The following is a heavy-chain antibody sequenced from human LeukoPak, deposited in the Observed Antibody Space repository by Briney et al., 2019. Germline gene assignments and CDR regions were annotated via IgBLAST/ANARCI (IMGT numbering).Heavy chain of an antibody. CDR2: INPNNGGT. CDR1: GYTFTDYY. D-gene: IGHD3-10*01. J-gene: IGHJ4*02. Sequence: ASVKVSCKASGYTFTDYYMHWVRQAPGQGLEWLGWINPNNGGTNYAQKFQGRVTMTRDTSISTAYMELSSLRSDDTAVYYCARDRGGGSGTYYILYWGLGSLVAVSS. V-gene: IGHV1-2*02. CDR3: ARDRGGGSGTYYILY.